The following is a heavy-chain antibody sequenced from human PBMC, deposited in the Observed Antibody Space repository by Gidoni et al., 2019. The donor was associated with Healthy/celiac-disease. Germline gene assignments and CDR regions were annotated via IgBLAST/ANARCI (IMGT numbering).Heavy chain of an antibody. J-gene: IGHJ6*02. CDR3: TTGNAKTDTMYYYYYYDMDV. V-gene: IGHV3-15*01. D-gene: IGHD1-1*01. CDR1: GFTFSNAW. Sequence: EVQLVEAGGCLVKRGGSLRLPCAASGFTFSNAWMCWVRQGPWKGLGWVGRIKNKTDGGTTDYAGPVKGRFTISRDDSKNTLNQQMNSLKTEDTAVYYCTTGNAKTDTMYYYYYYDMDVWGQGTTVTVSS. CDR2: IKNKTDGGTT.